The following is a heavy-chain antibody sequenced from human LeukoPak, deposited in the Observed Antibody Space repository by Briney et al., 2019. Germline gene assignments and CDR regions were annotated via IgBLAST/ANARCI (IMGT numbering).Heavy chain of an antibody. CDR2: ISGSGGST. CDR3: AKDGEYCSSTSCYDWFDP. J-gene: IGHJ5*02. Sequence: GGSLRLSCAASGFTFSSYAMSWVRQAPGKGLEWASAISGSGGSTYYADSVKGRFTISRDNSKNTLYLQMNSLRAEDTAVYYCAKDGEYCSSTSCYDWFDPWGQGTLVTVSS. D-gene: IGHD2-2*01. CDR1: GFTFSSYA. V-gene: IGHV3-23*01.